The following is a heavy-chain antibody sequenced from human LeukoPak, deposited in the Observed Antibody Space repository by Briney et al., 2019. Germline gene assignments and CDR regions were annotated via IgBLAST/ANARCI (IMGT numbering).Heavy chain of an antibody. V-gene: IGHV4-59*01. Sequence: SETLSLTCTVSGGSISSYYWSWIRQPPGKGLEWIGYIYYSGSTNYNPSLKSRVTISVDTSKNQFSLKLSSVTAADTAVYYCARVVVGRAARFDPWGQGTLVTVSS. J-gene: IGHJ5*02. CDR3: ARVVVGRAARFDP. CDR2: IYYSGST. D-gene: IGHD1-26*01. CDR1: GGSISSYY.